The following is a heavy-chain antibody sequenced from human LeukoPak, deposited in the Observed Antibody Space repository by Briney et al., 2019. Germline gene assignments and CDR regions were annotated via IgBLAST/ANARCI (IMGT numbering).Heavy chain of an antibody. CDR3: TLPDY. CDR2: IGGKTYNETT. CDR1: GFTFGDYA. Sequence: GGSLRLSCTASGFTFGDYAMNWVRQAPGKGLEWVGLIGGKTYNETTEYATSVKGRFTISRDYYKSIAYLQMNSLKTEDTGVYYCTLPDYRGQGTLVAVSS. V-gene: IGHV3-49*04. J-gene: IGHJ4*02.